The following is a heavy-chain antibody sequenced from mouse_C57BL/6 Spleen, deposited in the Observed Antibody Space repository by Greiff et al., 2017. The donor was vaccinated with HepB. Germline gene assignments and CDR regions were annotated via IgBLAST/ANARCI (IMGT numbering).Heavy chain of an antibody. CDR2: INPSSGYT. Sequence: VQLQQSGAELAKPGASVKLSCKASGYTFTSYWMHWVKQRPGQGLEWIGYINPSSGYTKYNQKFKDKATLTADKSSSTAYMQLSSLTYEDSAVYYCARWLLLFDWYFDVWGTGTTVTVSS. V-gene: IGHV1-7*01. CDR3: ARWLLLFDWYFDV. CDR1: GYTFTSYW. J-gene: IGHJ1*03. D-gene: IGHD2-3*01.